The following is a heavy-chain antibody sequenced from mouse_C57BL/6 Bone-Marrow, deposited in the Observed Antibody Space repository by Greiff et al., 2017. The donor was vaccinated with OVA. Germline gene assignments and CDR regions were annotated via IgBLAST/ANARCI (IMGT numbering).Heavy chain of an antibody. D-gene: IGHD1-1*01. Sequence: QVQLQQPGAELVKPGASVKLSCKASGYTFTSYWMHWVKQRPGQGLEWIGMIHPTSGSTNYNEKFKSKATLTVDKSSSTAYMQLSSLTSEDSAVYYCAREIYYYGSSYVFFAYWGQGTLVTVSA. CDR1: GYTFTSYW. V-gene: IGHV1-64*01. CDR3: AREIYYYGSSYVFFAY. CDR2: IHPTSGST. J-gene: IGHJ3*01.